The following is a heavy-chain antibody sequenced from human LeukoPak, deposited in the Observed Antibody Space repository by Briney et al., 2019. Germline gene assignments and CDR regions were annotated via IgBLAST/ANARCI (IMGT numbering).Heavy chain of an antibody. CDR2: INQGGSEK. Sequence: GGSLRLSCAASGFTFSSYWMSWVRQAPGKGLEWVANINQGGSEKYYVDSVRGRFTVSRDNAKNSLYLLMNSLRAEDTAVYYCARYFWSGYYPIDFWGQGTLVTVSS. CDR3: ARYFWSGYYPIDF. V-gene: IGHV3-7*01. J-gene: IGHJ4*02. D-gene: IGHD3-3*01. CDR1: GFTFSSYW.